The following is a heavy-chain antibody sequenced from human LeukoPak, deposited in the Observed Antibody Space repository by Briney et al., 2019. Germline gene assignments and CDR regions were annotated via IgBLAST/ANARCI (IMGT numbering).Heavy chain of an antibody. D-gene: IGHD6-19*01. V-gene: IGHV4-59*01. CDR1: GGSISSYY. CDR2: IYYSGST. CDR3: ARGGSSGWPGIDY. Sequence: SETLSLTCTVSGGSISSYYWSWIRQPPGKGLEWIGYIYYSGSTNYSPSLKSRVTISVDTSKNQFSLKLSSVTAADTAVYYCARGGSSGWPGIDYWGQGTLVTVSS. J-gene: IGHJ4*02.